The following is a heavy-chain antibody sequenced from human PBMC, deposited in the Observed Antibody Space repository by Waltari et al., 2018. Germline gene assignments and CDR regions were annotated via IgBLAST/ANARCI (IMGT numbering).Heavy chain of an antibody. Sequence: EVRLVQSGAEVKKPGATVKISCKASGYTFTDYYMHWVPQAPGKGLEWMGRVDPEDGETIYAEKFQGRVTITADTSTDTAYMELSSLRSEDTAVYYCATDLGRGSYPLRYWGQGTLVTVSS. CDR1: GYTFTDYY. V-gene: IGHV1-69-2*01. CDR2: VDPEDGET. D-gene: IGHD1-26*01. J-gene: IGHJ4*02. CDR3: ATDLGRGSYPLRY.